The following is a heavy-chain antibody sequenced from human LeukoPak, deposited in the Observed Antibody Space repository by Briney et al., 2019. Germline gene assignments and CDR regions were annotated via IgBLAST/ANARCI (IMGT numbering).Heavy chain of an antibody. J-gene: IGHJ4*02. CDR3: ASRSPIVATPFDY. D-gene: IGHD5-12*01. Sequence: LGASVKVSCKASGYTFTGYYMHWVRQAPGQGLEWMGWINPNSGGTNYAQKFQGRVTMTRDTSISTAYMELSRLRSDDTAVYYCASRSPIVATPFDYWGQGTLVTVSS. CDR1: GYTFTGYY. V-gene: IGHV1-2*02. CDR2: INPNSGGT.